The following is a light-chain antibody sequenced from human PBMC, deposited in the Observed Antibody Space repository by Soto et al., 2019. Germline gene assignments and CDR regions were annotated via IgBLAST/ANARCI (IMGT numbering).Light chain of an antibody. CDR1: QSVSNHY. Sequence: EIVLTQSPGTLSLSPGERATLSCRASQSVSNHYLAWYQQKPGQAPRLLIYDASSRATGIPDRFSGGGSGTDFTLTISRLEPEDFAVYYCQQFSIYPLTFGGGTKVDIK. CDR2: DAS. V-gene: IGKV3-20*01. CDR3: QQFSIYPLT. J-gene: IGKJ4*01.